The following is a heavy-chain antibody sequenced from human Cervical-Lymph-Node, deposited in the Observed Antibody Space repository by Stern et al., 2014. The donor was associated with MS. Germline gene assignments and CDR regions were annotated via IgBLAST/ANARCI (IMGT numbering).Heavy chain of an antibody. D-gene: IGHD6-6*01. V-gene: IGHV3-48*02. CDR1: GFTFSNYS. J-gene: IGHJ4*02. Sequence: EVHLVESGGGLVQPGGSLRLSCAASGFTFSNYSMNWVRQAPGEGLEWVSFISSSSSTIYYADSVKGRFTISRDNVKNSLYLQMNSLRDEDTAVYYCASSSSAYWGQGTLVTVSS. CDR3: ASSSSAY. CDR2: ISSSSSTI.